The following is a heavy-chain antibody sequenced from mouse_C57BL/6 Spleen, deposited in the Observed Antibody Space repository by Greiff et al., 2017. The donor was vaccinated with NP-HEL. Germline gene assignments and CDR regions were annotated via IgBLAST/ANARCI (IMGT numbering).Heavy chain of an antibody. CDR3: AKNPLYYSNDGYAMDY. Sequence: VKLMESGPGLVQPSQSLSITCTVSGFSLTSYGVHWVRQPPGKGLEWLGVIWSGGSTDYNAAFISRLSIFTVHSNSQVFFKMNSRQADDNAIYYCAKNPLYYSNDGYAMDYWGQGTSVTVSA. CDR2: IWSGGST. J-gene: IGHJ4*01. V-gene: IGHV2-4*01. CDR1: GFSLTSYG. D-gene: IGHD2-12*01.